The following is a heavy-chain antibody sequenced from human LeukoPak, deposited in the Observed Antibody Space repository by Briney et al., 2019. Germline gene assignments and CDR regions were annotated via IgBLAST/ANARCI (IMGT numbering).Heavy chain of an antibody. J-gene: IGHJ4*02. CDR3: ARDRAVVVIAAPGY. V-gene: IGHV1-18*01. D-gene: IGHD2-15*01. CDR2: ISAYNGNT. Sequence: ASVKVSCKASGYTFINYGVSWVRQAPGQGLEWMGWISAYNGNTNYAQKLQGRVTMATDTSTNTAYMELRSLRSDDTAAYYCARDRAVVVIAAPGYWGQGTLVTVSS. CDR1: GYTFINYG.